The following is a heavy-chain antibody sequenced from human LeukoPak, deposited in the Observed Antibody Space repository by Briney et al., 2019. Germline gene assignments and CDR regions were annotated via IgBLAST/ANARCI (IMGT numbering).Heavy chain of an antibody. CDR1: GGSISSSSYY. D-gene: IGHD3-10*01. Sequence: KPSETLSLTCTVSGGSISSSSYYWGWIRQPPGKGLEWIGSIYYSGSTYYNPSLKSRVTISVDTSKNQFSLKLSSVTAADTAVYYCAEGYDYYGSGSHCFDYWGQGTLVTVSS. CDR3: AEGYDYYGSGSHCFDY. J-gene: IGHJ4*02. V-gene: IGHV4-39*07. CDR2: IYYSGST.